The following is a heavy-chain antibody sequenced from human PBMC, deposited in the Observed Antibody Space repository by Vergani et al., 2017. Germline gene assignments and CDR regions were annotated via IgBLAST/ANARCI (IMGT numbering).Heavy chain of an antibody. V-gene: IGHV4-39*01. CDR3: ARRVVPASSPDY. Sequence: QLQLQVSGPGLVKPSETLSLTCTVSGGSISSSSYYWGWIRQPPGKGLEWIGSIYYSGSTYYNPSLKSRVTISVDTSKNQFSLKLSSVTAADTAVYYCARRVVPASSPDYWGQGTLVTVSS. CDR1: GGSISSSSYY. J-gene: IGHJ4*02. D-gene: IGHD2-2*01. CDR2: IYYSGST.